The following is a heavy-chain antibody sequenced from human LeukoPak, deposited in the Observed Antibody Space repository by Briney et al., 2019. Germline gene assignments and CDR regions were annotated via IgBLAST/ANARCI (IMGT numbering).Heavy chain of an antibody. J-gene: IGHJ4*02. V-gene: IGHV3-48*01. CDR3: AREPLDY. CDR2: ISSSGSLI. Sequence: GGSLRLSCVASGFTFSDYSVNWVRQAPGKGLEWVSYISSSGSLIYYGDAVKGRFTISRDSARNTLYLLMNSLRAEDTAIYYCAREPLDYWGQGTLVTVSS. CDR1: GFTFSDYS.